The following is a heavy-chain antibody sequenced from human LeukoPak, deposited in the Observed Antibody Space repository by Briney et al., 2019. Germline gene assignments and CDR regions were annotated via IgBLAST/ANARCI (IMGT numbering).Heavy chain of an antibody. CDR3: ARDSKGYNWFDP. CDR1: GGSISSSSYY. Sequence: PSETLSLTCTVSGGSISSSSYYWGWIRQPPGKGLEWIGSIYYSGSTYYNPSLKSRVTISVDTSKNQSSLKLSSVTAADTAVYYCARDSKGYNWFDPWGQGTLVTVSS. D-gene: IGHD2-2*01. J-gene: IGHJ5*02. V-gene: IGHV4-39*07. CDR2: IYYSGST.